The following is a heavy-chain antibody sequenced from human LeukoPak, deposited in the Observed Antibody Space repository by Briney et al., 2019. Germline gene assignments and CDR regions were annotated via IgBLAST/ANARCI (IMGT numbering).Heavy chain of an antibody. D-gene: IGHD1-7*01. CDR3: ARVLIGTLDY. Sequence: SGTLALNCAVDGGSFSDHFWTWIRQPPGKGLEWIEEVNHSGSTNSNPSLKSRVTVSVDTSKNQFSLNLSSVTAADTAVYYCARVLIGTLDYWGQGILVTVSS. CDR1: GGSFSDHF. V-gene: IGHV4-34*01. CDR2: VNHSGST. J-gene: IGHJ4*02.